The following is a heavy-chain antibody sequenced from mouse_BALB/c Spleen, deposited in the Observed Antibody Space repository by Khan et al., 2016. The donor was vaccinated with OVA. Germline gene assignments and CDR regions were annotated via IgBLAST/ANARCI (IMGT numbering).Heavy chain of an antibody. V-gene: IGHV1-5*01. CDR2: IYPGISDT. CDR1: GYNFTSYW. D-gene: IGHD2-4*01. CDR3: TRSYDSYYFDY. J-gene: IGHJ2*01. Sequence: VQLEESGTVLARPGASVKMSCKASGYNFTSYWMHWVKQRPGQGLEWIGAIYPGISDTRYNQKFKVKAKLTAVTPASTAYMELSSLTNEDSAVYFCTRSYDSYYFDYWGQGTTLRVSS.